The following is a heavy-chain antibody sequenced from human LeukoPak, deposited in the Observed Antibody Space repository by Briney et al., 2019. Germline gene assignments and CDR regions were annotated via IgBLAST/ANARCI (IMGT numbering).Heavy chain of an antibody. CDR3: ARERTSGWDAFDF. J-gene: IGHJ4*02. CDR1: GFTFSSYW. V-gene: IGHV3-74*01. Sequence: GGSLRLSCVASGFTFSSYWMDWVRQAPGKGLVWVSRINSVGSSTSYADSVKGRFTISRDNAKNTLYLQMNSLRAEDTAVYYCARERTSGWDAFDFWGQGTLVTVSS. CDR2: INSVGSST. D-gene: IGHD6-19*01.